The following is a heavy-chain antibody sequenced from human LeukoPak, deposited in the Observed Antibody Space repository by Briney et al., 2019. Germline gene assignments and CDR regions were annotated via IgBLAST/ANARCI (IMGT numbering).Heavy chain of an antibody. J-gene: IGHJ4*02. CDR1: GFTFSYYA. V-gene: IGHV3-64D*09. D-gene: IGHD2/OR15-2a*01. CDR2: ISSNGGST. Sequence: GGSLRLSCSASGFTFSYYAMHWVRQAAGKGLEFVSGISSNGGSTYYADSLKGRFTVSRDNSNNTLYLQMSSLRAEDTAIYYCAKGPTYNSLPYYFDYWGQGTLVTVSS. CDR3: AKGPTYNSLPYYFDY.